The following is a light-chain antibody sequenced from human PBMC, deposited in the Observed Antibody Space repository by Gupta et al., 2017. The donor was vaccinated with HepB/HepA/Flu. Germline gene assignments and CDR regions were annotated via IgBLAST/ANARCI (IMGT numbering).Light chain of an antibody. CDR1: TGAVTSGHF. CDR3: LLWYTNTRPMG. V-gene: IGLV7-46*01. J-gene: IGLJ2*01. CDR2: DIS. Sequence: QAVVTQEPSLTVSPGGTVTLTCGPSTGAVTSGHFPYWFQQKPGQAPRTLIYDISNKHSWTPARFSGSLLGGKAALTLSGALPEDEAEYYCLLWYTNTRPMGFGGGTKLTVL.